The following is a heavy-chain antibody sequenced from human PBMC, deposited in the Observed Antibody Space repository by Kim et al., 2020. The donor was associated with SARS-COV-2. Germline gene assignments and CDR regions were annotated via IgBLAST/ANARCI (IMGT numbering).Heavy chain of an antibody. CDR3: ARDRGYYGGNSMFDY. CDR1: GYTFTSYG. Sequence: ASVKVSCKASGYTFTSYGISWVRQAPGQGLEWMGWISAYNGNTNYAQKLQGRVTMTTDTSTSTAYMELRSLRSDDTAVYYCARDRGYYGGNSMFDYWGQGTLVTVSS. J-gene: IGHJ4*02. D-gene: IGHD4-17*01. CDR2: ISAYNGNT. V-gene: IGHV1-18*01.